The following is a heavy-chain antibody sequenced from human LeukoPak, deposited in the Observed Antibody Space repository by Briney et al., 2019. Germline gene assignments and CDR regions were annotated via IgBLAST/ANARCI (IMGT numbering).Heavy chain of an antibody. CDR2: ISYDGSYK. J-gene: IGHJ5*02. V-gene: IGHV3-30*04. Sequence: GRSLRLSCAASGFTFSSYAMHWVRQAPGKGLEWVAVISYDGSYKNYADSVKGRFTMSRDNSKNTLYLQMNSLRAEDTAVYYCARGSTSYNWFDPWGQGTLVTVSS. CDR1: GFTFSSYA. D-gene: IGHD2-2*01. CDR3: ARGSTSYNWFDP.